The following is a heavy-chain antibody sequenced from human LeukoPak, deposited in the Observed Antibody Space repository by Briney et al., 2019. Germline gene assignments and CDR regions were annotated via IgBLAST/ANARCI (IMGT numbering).Heavy chain of an antibody. J-gene: IGHJ4*02. CDR1: GFTFSNYW. D-gene: IGHD4-11*01. CDR3: ARYDYSNYVGYYDH. Sequence: GGSLRLSCAASGFTFSNYWMTWVRQAPGKGLEWVANMNQDGSGKYYVDSVKGRFAISRDNAKNSLYLQMNSLRAEDTALYYCARYDYSNYVGYYDHWGQGTLVTVSS. CDR2: MNQDGSGK. V-gene: IGHV3-7*03.